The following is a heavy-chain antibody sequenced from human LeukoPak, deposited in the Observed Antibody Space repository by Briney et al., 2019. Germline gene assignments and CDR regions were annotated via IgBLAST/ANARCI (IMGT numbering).Heavy chain of an antibody. Sequence: PGRSLRLSCAASGFTFSSYAMHWVRQAPGKGLEWVAVISYDGSNKYYADSVKGRFTISRDNSKNTLYLQMYSLRAEDTAVYYCARDLASGYSYGWLDYWGQGTLVTVSS. CDR3: ARDLASGYSYGWLDY. CDR2: ISYDGSNK. CDR1: GFTFSSYA. V-gene: IGHV3-30-3*01. J-gene: IGHJ4*02. D-gene: IGHD5-18*01.